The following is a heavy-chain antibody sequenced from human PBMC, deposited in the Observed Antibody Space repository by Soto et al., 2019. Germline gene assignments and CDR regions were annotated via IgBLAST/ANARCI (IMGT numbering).Heavy chain of an antibody. CDR1: GGSFSGYY. D-gene: IGHD3-3*01. CDR2: INHSGST. V-gene: IGHV4-34*01. CDR3: ARGRGLYYDFWSGPRPGFDY. Sequence: SETLSLTCAVYGGSFSGYYWSWIRQPPGKGLEWIGEINHSGSTNYNPSLKSRVTISVDTSKNQFSLKLSSVTAADTAVYYCARGRGLYYDFWSGPRPGFDYWGQGTLVTVSS. J-gene: IGHJ4*02.